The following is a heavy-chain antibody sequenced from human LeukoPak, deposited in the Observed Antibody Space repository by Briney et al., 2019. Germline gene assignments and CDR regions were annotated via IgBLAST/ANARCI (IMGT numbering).Heavy chain of an antibody. J-gene: IGHJ6*02. CDR2: IYSGGST. D-gene: IGHD2-2*01. Sequence: GGSLRLSCAASGFTVSSNYMSWVRQAPGKGLEWVSVIYSGGSTCYADSVKGRFTISRDNSKNTLYLQMNSLRAEDTAVYYCARDWLGYCSSTSCPPLDYYYGMDVWGQGTTVTVSS. CDR1: GFTVSSNY. V-gene: IGHV3-66*01. CDR3: ARDWLGYCSSTSCPPLDYYYGMDV.